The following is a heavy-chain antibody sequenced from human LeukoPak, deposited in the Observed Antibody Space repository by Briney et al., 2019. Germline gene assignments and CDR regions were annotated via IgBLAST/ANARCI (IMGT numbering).Heavy chain of an antibody. J-gene: IGHJ4*02. CDR2: IYPDDSDT. V-gene: IGHV5-51*01. D-gene: IGHD6-13*01. CDR1: GYTVSSYW. CDR3: AKLSGLYSSSRSGSYFDY. Sequence: GESLKISCKGSGYTVSSYWIGWVRQMPGKGLEWMGIIYPDDSDTRYTPSFQGQVTISADKSTTTAYLQWSSLKASDTAMYYCAKLSGLYSSSRSGSYFDYWGQGTLVTVSS.